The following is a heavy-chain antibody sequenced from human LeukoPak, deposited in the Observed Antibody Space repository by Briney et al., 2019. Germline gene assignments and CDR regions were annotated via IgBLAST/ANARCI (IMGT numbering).Heavy chain of an antibody. CDR1: GFTFDNYA. D-gene: IGHD3-10*01. V-gene: IGHV3-9*01. CDR2: ISWNSGSI. J-gene: IGHJ3*02. CDR3: AKDIGITMVRGVILGAFDI. Sequence: PGGSLRLSCAASGFTFDNYAMHWVRQAPGKGLEWVSGISWNSGSIGYADSVKGRFTISRDNAKNSLYLQMNSLRAEDTALYYCAKDIGITMVRGVILGAFDIWGQGKMVTVSS.